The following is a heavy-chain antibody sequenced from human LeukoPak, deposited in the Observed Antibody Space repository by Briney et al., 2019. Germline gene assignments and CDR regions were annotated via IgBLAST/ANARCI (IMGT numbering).Heavy chain of an antibody. CDR2: INHSGST. CDR3: ARGLRRFGELRSNLDY. V-gene: IGHV4-34*01. CDR1: GGSFSGYY. J-gene: IGHJ4*02. Sequence: SETLALTCAVYGGSFSGYYWSWIRQHPGKGLEWIGEINHSGSTNYNPSLKSRVTISVDTSKNQFSLKLSSVTAADTAVYYCARGLRRFGELRSNLDYWGQGTLVTVSS. D-gene: IGHD3-10*01.